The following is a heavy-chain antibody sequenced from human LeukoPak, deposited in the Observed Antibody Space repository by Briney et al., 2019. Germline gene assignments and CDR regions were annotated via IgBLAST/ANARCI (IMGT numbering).Heavy chain of an antibody. D-gene: IGHD3-22*01. CDR3: AKSSYYDASGYYREYYFDY. J-gene: IGHJ4*02. CDR1: RFTFSSYG. CDR2: ISGSGGST. V-gene: IGHV3-23*01. Sequence: GGSLRLSCAASRFTFSSYGMSWVRQAPGKGLEWVTSISGSGGSTYYADSVKGRFTISRDNSKNTLYLQMNSLRDEDTAVYYCAKSSYYDASGYYREYYFDYWGQGTLVTVSS.